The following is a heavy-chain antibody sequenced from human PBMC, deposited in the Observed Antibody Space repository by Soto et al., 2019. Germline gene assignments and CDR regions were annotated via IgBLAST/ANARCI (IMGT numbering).Heavy chain of an antibody. J-gene: IGHJ4*02. Sequence: EVQLWESGGGLVQPGGSLRISCAASAFTFSNFAMSWVRQAPGKGLEWVSSISSTGGATYFADSVNSRLTLSRDNSKNPVYLQMCSLRDDDTAVYYCTKDGGGTYRRDDYLVRGYQVTVS. CDR2: ISSTGGAT. CDR1: AFTFSNFA. CDR3: TKDGGGTYRRDDY. V-gene: IGHV3-23*01. D-gene: IGHD3-16*01.